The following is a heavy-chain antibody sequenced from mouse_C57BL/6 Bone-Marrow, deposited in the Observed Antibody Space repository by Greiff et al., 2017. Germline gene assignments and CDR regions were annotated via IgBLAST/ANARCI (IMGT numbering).Heavy chain of an antibody. CDR2: ISDGGSYT. CDR3: ARGGITLDFDY. J-gene: IGHJ2*01. CDR1: GFTFSSYA. D-gene: IGHD1-1*01. V-gene: IGHV5-4*03. Sequence: EVKVEESGGGLVKPGGSLKLSCAASGFTFSSYAMSWVRQTPEKRLEWVATISDGGSYTYYPDNVKGRFTISRDNAKNNLYLQMSHLKSEDTAMYYCARGGITLDFDYWGQGTTLTVSS.